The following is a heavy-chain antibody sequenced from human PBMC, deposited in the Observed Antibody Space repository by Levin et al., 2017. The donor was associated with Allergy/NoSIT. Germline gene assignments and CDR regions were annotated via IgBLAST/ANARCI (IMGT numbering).Heavy chain of an antibody. J-gene: IGHJ4*02. CDR2: INGPSSHT. V-gene: IGHV3-23*01. Sequence: LSLTCAASGFTFNTSAINWVRQAPGKGLEWVSGINGPSSHTFYADSVRGRLTISRDNSKNTVYLQMNSLRAEDTAVYYCAKRGVASPATGLYYFDYWGQGTLVTVSS. CDR3: AKRGVASPATGLYYFDY. D-gene: IGHD2-15*01. CDR1: GFTFNTSA.